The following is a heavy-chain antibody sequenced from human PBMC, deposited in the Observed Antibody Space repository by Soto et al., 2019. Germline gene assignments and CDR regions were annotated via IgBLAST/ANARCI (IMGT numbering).Heavy chain of an antibody. Sequence: GGSLRLSCAVSGFYFNNYGINWVRQAPGKGLEWVSSVSKSDYTYYSDSVKGRFTISRDNTKNSVSLQMNSLRAEDTAVYYCAREDSIIIPTVSDFWGQGTLVTVSS. D-gene: IGHD2-2*01. CDR2: VSKSDYT. CDR3: AREDSIIIPTVSDF. CDR1: GFYFNNYG. J-gene: IGHJ4*02. V-gene: IGHV3-21*01.